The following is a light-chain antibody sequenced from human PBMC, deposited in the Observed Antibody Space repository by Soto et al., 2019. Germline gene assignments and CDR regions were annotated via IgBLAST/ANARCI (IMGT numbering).Light chain of an antibody. CDR2: DAS. J-gene: IGKJ5*01. CDR3: QQYGSSPIT. Sequence: IVLKQSPFTLSLSPMESATQDCRASQSVGSYLAWYQHKPGQAPRLLISDASNRATGIPARFSGSGSETDFTLTISRLESEDFAGYYCQQYGSSPITFGQGTRLEIK. V-gene: IGKV3-20*01. CDR1: QSVGSY.